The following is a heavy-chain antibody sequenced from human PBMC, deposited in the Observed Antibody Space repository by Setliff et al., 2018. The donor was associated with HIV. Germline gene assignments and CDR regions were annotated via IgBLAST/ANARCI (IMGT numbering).Heavy chain of an antibody. CDR3: ARSPGFWYFDL. J-gene: IGHJ2*01. CDR1: GGSISSANYY. Sequence: SETLSLTCTVSGGSISSANYYWSWIRQPPGKGLEWIGHIYTSGSTNYNPSLKSRVTISVDTSKTHFSLKLSSVTAADPAVYYCARSPGFWYFDLWGPGTLVTVSS. CDR2: IYTSGST. V-gene: IGHV4-61*03.